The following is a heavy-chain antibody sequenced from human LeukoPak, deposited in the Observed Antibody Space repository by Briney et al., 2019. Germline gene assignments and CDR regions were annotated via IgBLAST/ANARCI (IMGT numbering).Heavy chain of an antibody. CDR3: TRHFGSGRDDY. V-gene: IGHV4-39*01. D-gene: IGHD3-10*01. CDR1: GGSISSSNYY. Sequence: PSETLSLTCTVSGGSISSSNYYWGWIGQPPGKGLEWIGSIHYSGSTYYNPSLKSRVTVSVDTSKNQFTVNLSSVTAADTAVYYCTRHFGSGRDDYWGQGTLVTVSS. CDR2: IHYSGST. J-gene: IGHJ4*02.